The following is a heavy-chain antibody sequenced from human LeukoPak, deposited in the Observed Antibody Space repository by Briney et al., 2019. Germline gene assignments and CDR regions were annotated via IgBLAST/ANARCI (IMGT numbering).Heavy chain of an antibody. V-gene: IGHV1-3*03. CDR3: ARGTGEYGGNDAFDI. CDR2: INAGNGNT. Sequence: ASVKVSCKASGYTFTSYAMHWVRQAPGQRLEWMGWINAGNGNTKYSQEFQGRVTITRDTSASTAYMELSSLRSEDTAVYYCARGTGEYGGNDAFDIWGQGTMVTVSS. D-gene: IGHD4-23*01. CDR1: GYTFTSYA. J-gene: IGHJ3*02.